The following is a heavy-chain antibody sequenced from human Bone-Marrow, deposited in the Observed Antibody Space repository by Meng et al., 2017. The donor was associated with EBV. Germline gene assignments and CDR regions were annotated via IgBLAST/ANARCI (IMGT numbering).Heavy chain of an antibody. V-gene: IGHV1-69*01. CDR3: ASESGRGFTPDY. CDR1: GGTFRSDA. J-gene: IGHJ4*02. CDR2: LIPMVGAP. Sequence: QLQWLQDGAEGKKPGSSVKVSCRTSGGTFRSDAVSWGRQAPGQGLEWMGGLIPMVGAPHYAQKFQGRVTIIADESTSTHSMELNSLRSEDTAMYYCASESGRGFTPDYWGQGTLVTVSS. D-gene: IGHD3-10*01.